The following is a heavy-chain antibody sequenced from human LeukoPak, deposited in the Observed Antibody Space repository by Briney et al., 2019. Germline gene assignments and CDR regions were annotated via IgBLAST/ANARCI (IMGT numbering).Heavy chain of an antibody. CDR3: AKDRGGSGSYCITDAFDI. V-gene: IGHV3-23*01. J-gene: IGHJ3*02. CDR2: ISGSGGST. Sequence: GGSLRLSCAASGLTFSSYAMSWVRQAPGKGLEWVSAISGSGGSTYYADSVKGRFTISRDNSKNTLYLQMNSLRAEDTAVYYCAKDRGGSGSYCITDAFDIWGQGTMVTVSS. CDR1: GLTFSSYA. D-gene: IGHD3-10*01.